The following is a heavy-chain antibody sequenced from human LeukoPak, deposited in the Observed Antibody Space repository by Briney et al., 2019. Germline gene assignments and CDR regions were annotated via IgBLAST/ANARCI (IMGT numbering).Heavy chain of an antibody. D-gene: IGHD3-9*01. J-gene: IGHJ4*02. Sequence: PGGSLRLSCAASGFTFSSYAMHWVRQAPGKGLEYVSAISSNGGSTYYANSVKGRFTISRDNSKNTLYLQMGSLRAEDMAVYYCARTDYDILTGPFDYWGQGTLVTVSS. CDR3: ARTDYDILTGPFDY. CDR1: GFTFSSYA. V-gene: IGHV3-64*01. CDR2: ISSNGGST.